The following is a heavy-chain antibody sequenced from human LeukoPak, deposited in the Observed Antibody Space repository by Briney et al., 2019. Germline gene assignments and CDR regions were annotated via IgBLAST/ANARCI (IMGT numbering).Heavy chain of an antibody. CDR1: GGSFSGYY. D-gene: IGHD6-19*01. Sequence: ETSETLSLTCAVYGGSFSGYYWSWIRQPPGKGLEWIGEVNHSGSTNYNPSLKSRVTISVDTSKNQFSLKLSSVTAADTAVYYCARNAKQWLPTFDPWGQGTLVTVSS. CDR2: VNHSGST. CDR3: ARNAKQWLPTFDP. J-gene: IGHJ5*02. V-gene: IGHV4-34*01.